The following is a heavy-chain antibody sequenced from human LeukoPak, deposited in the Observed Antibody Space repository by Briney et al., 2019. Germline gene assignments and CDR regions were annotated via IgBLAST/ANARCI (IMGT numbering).Heavy chain of an antibody. D-gene: IGHD3-22*01. CDR1: GFTFSSYS. J-gene: IGHJ4*02. V-gene: IGHV3-20*04. CDR2: INWNGGST. Sequence: PGGSLRLSCAASGFTFSSYSMNWVRQAPGKGLEWVSGINWNGGSTGYADSVKGRFTISRDNAKNSLYLQMNSLRAEDTALYYCARGGSYYDSSGYYPYDYWGQGTLVTVSS. CDR3: ARGGSYYDSSGYYPYDY.